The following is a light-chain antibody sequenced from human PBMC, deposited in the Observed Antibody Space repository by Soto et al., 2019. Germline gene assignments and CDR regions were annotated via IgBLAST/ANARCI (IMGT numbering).Light chain of an antibody. V-gene: IGLV1-51*02. Sequence: QSVLTQPPSVSAAPGQTVTISCSGGSSNIENNYVSWYQHFPGTAPKLLIYADNNRPSGIPDRFSGSKSGTSATLGITGLQTGDEADYYCVTWDGNLSAGVFGVGTKVTVL. CDR2: ADN. J-gene: IGLJ2*01. CDR3: VTWDGNLSAGV. CDR1: SSNIENNY.